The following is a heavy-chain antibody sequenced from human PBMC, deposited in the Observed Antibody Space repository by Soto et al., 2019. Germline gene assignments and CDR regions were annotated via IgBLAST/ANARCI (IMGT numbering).Heavy chain of an antibody. CDR2: ISSSGSTI. Sequence: GGSLRLSCAASGFTFSSYAMHWVRQAPGKGLEWVSYISSSGSTIYYADSVKGRFTISRDNAKNSLYLQMNSLRAEDTAVYYCARDRTYYDFWSGLTNQPIVYYGMDVWGQGTTVTVSS. CDR1: GFTFSSYA. D-gene: IGHD3-3*01. CDR3: ARDRTYYDFWSGLTNQPIVYYGMDV. V-gene: IGHV3-48*03. J-gene: IGHJ6*02.